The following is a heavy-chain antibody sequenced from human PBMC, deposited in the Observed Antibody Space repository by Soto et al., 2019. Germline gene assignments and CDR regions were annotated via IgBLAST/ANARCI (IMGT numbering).Heavy chain of an antibody. CDR2: INSDGSST. CDR3: ARAQYSSGCYTGGGYYYYYMDV. V-gene: IGHV3-74*01. CDR1: GFTFSSYW. J-gene: IGHJ6*03. Sequence: GGSLRLSCAASGFTFSSYWMHWVRQAPGKGLVWVSRINSDGSSTSYADSVKGRFTISRDNAKNTLYLQMNSLRAEDTAVYYCARAQYSSGCYTGGGYYYYYMDVWGKGSTVTVSS. D-gene: IGHD6-19*01.